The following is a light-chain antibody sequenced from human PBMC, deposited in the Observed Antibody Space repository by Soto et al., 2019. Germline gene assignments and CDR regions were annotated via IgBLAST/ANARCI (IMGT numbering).Light chain of an antibody. V-gene: IGLV2-14*03. J-gene: IGLJ2*01. CDR2: DVN. CDR1: SSDLGAYNF. Sequence: QSVLTQPASVSGSPGQSITISCTGTSSDLGAYNFVSWYQQHPGKAPKLMLYDVNIRPSGVSNRFSGSKSGNTASLTISGLQAEDEADYYCTSWTTSATMIFVGGTKLTVL. CDR3: TSWTTSATMI.